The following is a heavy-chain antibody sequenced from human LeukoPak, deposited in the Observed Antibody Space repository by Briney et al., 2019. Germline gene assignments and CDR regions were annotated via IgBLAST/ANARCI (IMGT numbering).Heavy chain of an antibody. CDR1: GGTFNNYG. CDR2: IIPVYGTA. Sequence: SLKVSCKGSGGTFNNYGLNWVRQAPGQGLEWMGGIIPVYGTANYAQKFRDRVTITSDESTSTTYMELSSLRSEDTAVYYCARSGGLGASNADAFDIWGQGTTVTVSS. J-gene: IGHJ3*02. D-gene: IGHD1-26*01. V-gene: IGHV1-69*01. CDR3: ARSGGLGASNADAFDI.